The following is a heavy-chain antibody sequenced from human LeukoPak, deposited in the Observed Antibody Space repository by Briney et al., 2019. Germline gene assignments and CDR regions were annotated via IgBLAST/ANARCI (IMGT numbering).Heavy chain of an antibody. CDR1: GFTFSDYA. CDR2: ISYDGSDR. CDR3: AKVRVVFNWNYAYYFDY. J-gene: IGHJ4*02. D-gene: IGHD1-7*01. Sequence: GGSLRLSCAASGFTFSDYAMHWVRQAPGKGLDWVALISYDGSDRYYADSVKGRFTISRDNSKNTLYLQMNSLRPEDTAVYYRAKVRVVFNWNYAYYFDYWGQGTLVTVSS. V-gene: IGHV3-30*18.